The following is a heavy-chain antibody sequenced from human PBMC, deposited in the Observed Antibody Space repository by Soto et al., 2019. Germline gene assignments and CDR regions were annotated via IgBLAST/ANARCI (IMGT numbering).Heavy chain of an antibody. J-gene: IGHJ4*02. V-gene: IGHV3-30-3*01. D-gene: IGHD3-22*01. CDR1: GFTFSSYA. Sequence: QVQLVESGGGVVQPGRSLRLSCAASGFTFSSYAMHWVRQAPGKGLEWVAVISYDGSNKYYADSVKGRFTISRDNSKNTLYLQMNSLRAEDTAVYYCARDKDGDSSGYLGYWGQGTLVTVSS. CDR3: ARDKDGDSSGYLGY. CDR2: ISYDGSNK.